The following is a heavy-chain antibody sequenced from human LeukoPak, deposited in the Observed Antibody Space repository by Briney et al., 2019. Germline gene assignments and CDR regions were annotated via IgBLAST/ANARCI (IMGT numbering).Heavy chain of an antibody. Sequence: GRSLRLSCAASGFTFSSYGMHWVRQAPGKGLEWVAVISYDGSNKYYADSVKGRFTISRDSSKNTLYLQMNSLRTEDTAVYYCAKGQFDYWGQGTLVTVSS. CDR3: AKGQFDY. CDR2: ISYDGSNK. J-gene: IGHJ4*02. V-gene: IGHV3-30*18. CDR1: GFTFSSYG.